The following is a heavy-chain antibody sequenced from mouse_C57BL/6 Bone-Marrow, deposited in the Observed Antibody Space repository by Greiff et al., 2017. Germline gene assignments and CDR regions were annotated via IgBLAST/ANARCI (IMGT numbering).Heavy chain of an antibody. CDR3: AEIYYDYDGPYWYFDV. D-gene: IGHD2-4*01. CDR2: IYPGDGDT. J-gene: IGHJ1*03. V-gene: IGHV1-82*01. Sequence: QVQLQQSGPELVKPGASVKISCKASGYAFSSSWMNWVKQRPGKGLEWIGRIYPGDGDTNYNGKFKGKATLTADKSSSTAYMQLSSLTSEDSAVYLCAEIYYDYDGPYWYFDVWGTGTTVTVSP. CDR1: GYAFSSSW.